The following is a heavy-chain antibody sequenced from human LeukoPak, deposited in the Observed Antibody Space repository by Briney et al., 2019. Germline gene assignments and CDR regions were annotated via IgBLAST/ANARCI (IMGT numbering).Heavy chain of an antibody. V-gene: IGHV1-46*01. Sequence: ASVKFSCKASGYTFTSYYMHWVRQAPGQSLEWMGIINPSGGSTSYAQKFQGRVTMTRDTSTSTVYMELSSLRSEDTAVYYCARTGIAAADIFDYWGQGTLVTVSS. CDR1: GYTFTSYY. D-gene: IGHD6-13*01. J-gene: IGHJ4*02. CDR3: ARTGIAAADIFDY. CDR2: INPSGGST.